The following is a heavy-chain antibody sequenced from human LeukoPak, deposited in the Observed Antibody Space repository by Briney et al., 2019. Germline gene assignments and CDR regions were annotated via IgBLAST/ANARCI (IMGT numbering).Heavy chain of an antibody. Sequence: GGSLRLSCAASGFTFSSYSMNWVRQAPGKGLEWMGIINPSGGSTSYAQKFQGRVTMTRDMSTSTVYMELSSLRSEDTAVYYCARGGDGKWYWGQGTLVTVSS. CDR2: INPSGGST. CDR1: GFTFSSYS. V-gene: IGHV1-46*01. CDR3: ARGGDGKWY. J-gene: IGHJ4*02. D-gene: IGHD3-16*01.